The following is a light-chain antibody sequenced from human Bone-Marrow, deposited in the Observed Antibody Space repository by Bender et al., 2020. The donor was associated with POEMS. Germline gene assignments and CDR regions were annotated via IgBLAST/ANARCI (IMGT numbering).Light chain of an antibody. J-gene: IGLJ1*01. CDR3: QSADSSGTYV. Sequence: SYELRQPPSVSVSPGQTARITCSGAALSQQYVYWYHQKPGQAPILLISKDSDRPSGIPERFSGSSSGTTVTLIISGVQAEDEADYYCQSADSSGTYVFGTGTTVTVL. CDR1: ALSQQY. V-gene: IGLV3-25*03. CDR2: KDS.